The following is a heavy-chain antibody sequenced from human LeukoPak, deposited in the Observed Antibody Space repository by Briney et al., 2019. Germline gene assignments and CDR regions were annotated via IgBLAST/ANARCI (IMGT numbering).Heavy chain of an antibody. CDR3: ARGPDIVVVPAALFDY. Sequence: SQTLSLTCTVSGGSISSGGYYWSWIRQHPGKGLEWIGYIYYSGSTYYNPSLKSRVTISVDTSKNQFSLKLSSVTAADTAVYYCARGPDIVVVPAALFDYWGQEPWSPSPQ. V-gene: IGHV4-31*03. CDR2: IYYSGST. D-gene: IGHD2-2*01. CDR1: GGSISSGGYY. J-gene: IGHJ4*01.